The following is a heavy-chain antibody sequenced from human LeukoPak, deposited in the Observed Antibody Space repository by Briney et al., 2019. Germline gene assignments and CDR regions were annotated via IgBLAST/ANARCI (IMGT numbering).Heavy chain of an antibody. J-gene: IGHJ4*02. Sequence: GGSLRLSCAASGFTFSTYWMSWVRQAPGKGLEWVANIKQDGSEKYYVDSGRGRFTISRDNAKNSLYLQMNSLRAEDTALYYCARLRGDSNHYDSGSQANFDYWGQGTLVTVSS. D-gene: IGHD3-10*01. CDR2: IKQDGSEK. CDR1: GFTFSTYW. CDR3: ARLRGDSNHYDSGSQANFDY. V-gene: IGHV3-7*01.